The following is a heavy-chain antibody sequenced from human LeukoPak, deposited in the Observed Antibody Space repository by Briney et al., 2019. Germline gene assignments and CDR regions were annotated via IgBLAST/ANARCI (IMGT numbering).Heavy chain of an antibody. V-gene: IGHV1-2*02. J-gene: IGHJ5*02. Sequence: GASVKVSCKASGYTFTGYYMHWVRQAPGQGLEWMGWINPNSGGTNYAQKFQGRVTMTRDSSISTAYMELSRLRSDDTAVYYCARDEQQQQLWWFDPWGQGTLVTVSS. CDR3: ARDEQQQQLWWFDP. CDR1: GYTFTGYY. CDR2: INPNSGGT. D-gene: IGHD6-13*01.